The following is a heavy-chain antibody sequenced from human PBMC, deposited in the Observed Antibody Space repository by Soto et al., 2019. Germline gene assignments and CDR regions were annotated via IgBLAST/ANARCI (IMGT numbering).Heavy chain of an antibody. Sequence: SETLSLTCTVSGGSISSYYWSWIRQPPGKGLEWIGYIYYSGSTNYNPSLKSRVTISVDTSKNQFSLKLSSVTAADTAVYYCARDGSHSYGSGIDYWGQGTLVTVSS. V-gene: IGHV4-59*01. CDR3: ARDGSHSYGSGIDY. J-gene: IGHJ4*02. D-gene: IGHD3-10*01. CDR1: GGSISSYY. CDR2: IYYSGST.